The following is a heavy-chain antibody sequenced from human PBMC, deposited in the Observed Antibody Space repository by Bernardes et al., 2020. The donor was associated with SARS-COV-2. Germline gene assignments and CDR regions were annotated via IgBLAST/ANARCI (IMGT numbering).Heavy chain of an antibody. CDR1: GFNFSSYE. CDR2: MNPTSGST. Sequence: ASVKVSCKASGFNFSSYEIGWVRQASGQGLEWMGRMNPTSGSTGYAQKFQGRVTMTRDTSISTAYMELTGLTSEDAAVYFCARSIPLSSGWFHLDYWGPGTVVIVSS. V-gene: IGHV1-8*01. J-gene: IGHJ4*02. D-gene: IGHD6-19*01. CDR3: ARSIPLSSGWFHLDY.